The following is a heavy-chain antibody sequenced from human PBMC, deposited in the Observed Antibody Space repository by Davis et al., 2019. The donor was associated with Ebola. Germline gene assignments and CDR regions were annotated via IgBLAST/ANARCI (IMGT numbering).Heavy chain of an antibody. CDR1: GFTFSNAW. CDR3: AKGSLWFGELTAYYFDY. V-gene: IGHV3-23*01. CDR2: ISGSGGST. D-gene: IGHD3-10*01. J-gene: IGHJ4*02. Sequence: GESLKISCAASGFTFSNAWMNWVRQAPGKGLEWVSAISGSGGSTYYADSVKGRFTISRDNSKNTLYLQMNSLRAEDTAVYYCAKGSLWFGELTAYYFDYWGQGTLVTVSS.